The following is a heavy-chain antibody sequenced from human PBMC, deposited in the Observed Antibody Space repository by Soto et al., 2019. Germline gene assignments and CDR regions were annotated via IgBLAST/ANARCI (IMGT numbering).Heavy chain of an antibody. J-gene: IGHJ5*02. D-gene: IGHD6-13*01. V-gene: IGHV4-39*01. CDR3: ARPPGWPAAGTEGT. CDR1: GGSISSSSYY. Sequence: SETLSLTCTVSGGSISSSSYYWGWIRQPPGKGLEWIGSIYYSGSTYYNPSLKSRVTISVDTSKNQFSLKLSSVTAADTAVYYCARPPGWPAAGTEGTWGQGTLVTVSS. CDR2: IYYSGST.